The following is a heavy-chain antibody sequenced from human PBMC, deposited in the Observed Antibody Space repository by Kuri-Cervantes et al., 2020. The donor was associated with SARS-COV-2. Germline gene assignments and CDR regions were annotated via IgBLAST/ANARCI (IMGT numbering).Heavy chain of an antibody. CDR1: GGSFSGYY. CDR2: INHSGST. CDR3: ASGEYSSSSEYDWFDP. V-gene: IGHV4-34*01. J-gene: IGHJ5*02. Sequence: SQTLSLTCAVYGGSFSGYYWSWIRQPPGKGLEWIGEINHSGSTNYNPSLKSRVTISVDTSKNQFSLKLSSVTAADTAVYYCASGEYSSSSEYDWFDPWGQGTLVTVSS. D-gene: IGHD6-6*01.